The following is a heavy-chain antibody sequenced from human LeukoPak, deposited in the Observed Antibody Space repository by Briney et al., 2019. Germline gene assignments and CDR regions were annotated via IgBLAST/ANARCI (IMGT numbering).Heavy chain of an antibody. Sequence: GGSLRLSCAASGFTFSSYSMNWVRQAPGKGLEWVSSISSSSSYIYYADSVKGRFTISRDNAKNSLYLQMNSLRAEDTAVYYCARDCGGDCYGGVDYWGQGTLVTVSS. CDR2: ISSSSSYI. J-gene: IGHJ4*02. D-gene: IGHD2-21*01. CDR1: GFTFSSYS. CDR3: ARDCGGDCYGGVDY. V-gene: IGHV3-21*01.